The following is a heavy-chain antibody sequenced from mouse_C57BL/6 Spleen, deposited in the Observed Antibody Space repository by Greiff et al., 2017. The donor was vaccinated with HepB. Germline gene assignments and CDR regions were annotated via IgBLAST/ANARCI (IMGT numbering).Heavy chain of an antibody. CDR2: INPGSGGT. V-gene: IGHV1-54*01. Sequence: QVHVKQSGAELVRPGTSVKVSCKASGYAFTNYLIEWVKQRPGQGLEWIGVINPGSGGTNYNEKFKGKATLTADKSSSTAYMQLSSLTSEDSAVYFCAREGLRRFAYWGQGTLVTVSA. D-gene: IGHD2-2*01. CDR1: GYAFTNYL. CDR3: AREGLRRFAY. J-gene: IGHJ3*01.